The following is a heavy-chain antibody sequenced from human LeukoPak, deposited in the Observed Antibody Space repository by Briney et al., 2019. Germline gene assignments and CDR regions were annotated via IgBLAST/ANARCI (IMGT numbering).Heavy chain of an antibody. CDR1: GGSFSGYY. CDR3: ARVRALGYCSGGSCHNKIYYFDY. J-gene: IGHJ4*02. D-gene: IGHD2-15*01. Sequence: SETLSLTCAVYGGSFSGYYWSWIRQPPGKGLEWIGEINHSGSTNYNPSLKSRVTISVDTSKNQFSLKLSSVTAAGTAVYYCARVRALGYCSGGSCHNKIYYFDYWGQGTLVTVSS. V-gene: IGHV4-34*01. CDR2: INHSGST.